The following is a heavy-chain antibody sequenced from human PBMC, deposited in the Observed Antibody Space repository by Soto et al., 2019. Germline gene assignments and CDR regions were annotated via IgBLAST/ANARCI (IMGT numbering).Heavy chain of an antibody. V-gene: IGHV1-3*01. J-gene: IGHJ3*02. CDR1: GYTFTSYA. D-gene: IGHD5-12*01. CDR3: ARLIVATSDAFDI. Sequence: ASVKVSCKASGYTFTSYARHWVRQAPGQRKEWMGWINAGNGNTKYSQKCHGRVTITRDSSASTAYMELSILRSEDFAVYYCARLIVATSDAFDIWGQGTIVTVSS. CDR2: INAGNGNT.